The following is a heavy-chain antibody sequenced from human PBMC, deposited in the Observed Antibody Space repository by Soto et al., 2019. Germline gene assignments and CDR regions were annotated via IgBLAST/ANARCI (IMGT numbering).Heavy chain of an antibody. D-gene: IGHD6-6*01. Sequence: GGSLRLSCAASGFTFSSYGMHWVRQAPGKGLEWVAVISYDGSNKYYADSVKGRFTISRENSKNTLYLQMNSLRAEDTAVYYCAKDNEYSSSWYYYYYYMDVWGKGTTVTVSS. CDR2: ISYDGSNK. V-gene: IGHV3-30*18. J-gene: IGHJ6*03. CDR3: AKDNEYSSSWYYYYYYMDV. CDR1: GFTFSSYG.